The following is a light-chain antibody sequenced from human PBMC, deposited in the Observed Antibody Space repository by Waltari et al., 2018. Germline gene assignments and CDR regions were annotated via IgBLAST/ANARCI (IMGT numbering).Light chain of an antibody. CDR3: HQYTDWPPT. V-gene: IGKV3-15*01. J-gene: IGKJ1*01. CDR1: QSISNK. CDR2: GAS. Sequence: ETVMTQSPATLSVSPGERATLSCRASQSISNKLAWYQQKPGQAPRRLIYGASTVATGFPARFVGSGSGTEFTLTISSLQSEDFAVYYCHQYTDWPPTFGQGTKVEVK.